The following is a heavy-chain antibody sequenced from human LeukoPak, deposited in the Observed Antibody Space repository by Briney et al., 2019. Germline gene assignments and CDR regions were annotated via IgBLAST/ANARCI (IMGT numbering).Heavy chain of an antibody. V-gene: IGHV4-34*01. J-gene: IGHJ5*02. Sequence: SETLSLTCAVSGGSFNGYSYTWIRQPPGKGLEWIGEIIHSGGTSYNPSLKSRLTISVDTSRKQFSLKLTSVTDADTALYFCARGPLAFRRVAGIFSWGRGTQVTVSS. CDR3: ARGPLAFRRVAGIFS. CDR1: GGSFNGYS. D-gene: IGHD6-19*01. CDR2: IIHSGGT.